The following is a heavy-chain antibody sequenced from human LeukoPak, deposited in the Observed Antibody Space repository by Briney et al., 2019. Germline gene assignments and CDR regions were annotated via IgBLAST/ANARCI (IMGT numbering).Heavy chain of an antibody. D-gene: IGHD2-2*01. V-gene: IGHV3-21*01. J-gene: IGHJ4*02. CDR2: ISSRGSSI. CDR1: GFTFSRYS. CDR3: ATGTGYCSTTNCIHFEY. Sequence: PGGSLRLSCAASGFTFSRYSMNWVRQAPGKGLEWVSSISSRGSSIFYADSVKGRFTISRDNAKNSLFLQINSLRVEDTALYYCATGTGYCSTTNCIHFEYWGQGALVTVSS.